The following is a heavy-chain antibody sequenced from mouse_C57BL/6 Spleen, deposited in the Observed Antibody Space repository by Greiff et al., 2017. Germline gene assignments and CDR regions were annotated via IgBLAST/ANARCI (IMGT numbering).Heavy chain of an antibody. J-gene: IGHJ1*03. CDR3: APITTVVATDFDV. V-gene: IGHV1-26*01. CDR2: INPNNGGT. CDR1: GYTFTDYY. D-gene: IGHD1-1*01. Sequence: EVQLQQSGPELVKPGASVKISCKASGYTFTDYYMNWVKQSHGKSLEWIGDINPNNGGTSYNQKFKGKATLPVDKSSSTAYMELRSLTSEDSAVYYCAPITTVVATDFDVWGTGTTVTVSS.